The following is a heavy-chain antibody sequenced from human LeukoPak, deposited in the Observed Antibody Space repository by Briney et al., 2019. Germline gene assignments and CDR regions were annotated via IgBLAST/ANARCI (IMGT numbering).Heavy chain of an antibody. Sequence: SETLSLPCSVSGGSLSGGGLHWGWVPPPPGEGLGWVGGGRFTGSTCYKTSLKSRLTVDMATSRNQFSLRLSSVTAADTAVYYCARTSHSGYMVRGVLYYGMDVWGQGTTVTVSS. CDR1: GGSLSGGGLH. D-gene: IGHD3-10*01. CDR2: GRFTGST. V-gene: IGHV4-39*01. CDR3: ARTSHSGYMVRGVLYYGMDV. J-gene: IGHJ6*02.